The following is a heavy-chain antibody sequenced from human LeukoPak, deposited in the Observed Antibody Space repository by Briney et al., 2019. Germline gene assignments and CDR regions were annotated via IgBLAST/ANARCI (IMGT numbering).Heavy chain of an antibody. CDR3: ARGRIGVFDY. CDR1: GGSISSYY. CDR2: IYYSGST. D-gene: IGHD5-24*01. Sequence: PSETLSLTCTVSGGSISSYYWSWIRQPPGKGLEWIGYIYYSGSTNYTPSLKSRVTISVDTSKNQFSLKLSSVTAADTAVYYCARGRIGVFDYWGQGTLVTVSS. V-gene: IGHV4-59*01. J-gene: IGHJ4*02.